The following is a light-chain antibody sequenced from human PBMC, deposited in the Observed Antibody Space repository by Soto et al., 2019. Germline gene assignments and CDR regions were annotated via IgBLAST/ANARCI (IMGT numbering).Light chain of an antibody. CDR1: QSVISN. V-gene: IGKV3-15*01. J-gene: IGKJ4*01. CDR2: GAS. Sequence: EIVMTQSPATLSVSPGERATLSCMAIQSVISNLAWYQQKPGQAPRLLMYGASARATGIPARFSGTGSGTEFTLTISNLQSEDFEVYYCQQYSSWPLTFGGGTKVDIK. CDR3: QQYSSWPLT.